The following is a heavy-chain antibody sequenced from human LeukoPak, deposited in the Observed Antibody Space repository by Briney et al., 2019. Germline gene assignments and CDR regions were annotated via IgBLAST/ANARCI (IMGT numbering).Heavy chain of an antibody. CDR2: IIPIFGTA. D-gene: IGHD6-13*01. Sequence: SVKVSCKASGGTFSSYAISWVRQAPGQGLEWMGGIIPIFGTANYAQKFQGRVTITADEPTSTAYMELSSLRSEDTAVYYCARLYSSSWYVFDYWGQGTLVTVSS. CDR3: ARLYSSSWYVFDY. V-gene: IGHV1-69*13. CDR1: GGTFSSYA. J-gene: IGHJ4*02.